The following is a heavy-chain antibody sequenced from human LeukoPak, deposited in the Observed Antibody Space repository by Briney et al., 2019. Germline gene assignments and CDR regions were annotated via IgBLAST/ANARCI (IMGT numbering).Heavy chain of an antibody. V-gene: IGHV4-39*01. CDR2: IYYSGST. D-gene: IGHD5-24*01. J-gene: IGHJ4*02. Sequence: SETLSLTCTVSGGSISSSSSYWGWIRQPPGKGLEGIGSIYYSGSTYYNPSLKSRVTISVDTSKNQFSLKLSSVTAADTAVYYCARSQRYYFDYWGQGTLVTVSS. CDR1: GGSISSSSSY. CDR3: ARSQRYYFDY.